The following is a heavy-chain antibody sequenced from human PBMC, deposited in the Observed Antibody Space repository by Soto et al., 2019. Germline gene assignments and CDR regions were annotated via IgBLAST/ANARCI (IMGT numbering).Heavy chain of an antibody. CDR1: GFTFSSYG. D-gene: IGHD6-13*01. CDR3: AKTESWYVPNCFDY. CDR2: ISYDGSNK. Sequence: GGSLRLSCAASGFTFSSYGMHWVRQAPGKGLEWVAVISYDGSNKYYADSVKGRFTISRDNSKNTLYLQMNSLRAEDTAVYYCAKTESWYVPNCFDYWGQGTLVTVSS. V-gene: IGHV3-30*18. J-gene: IGHJ4*02.